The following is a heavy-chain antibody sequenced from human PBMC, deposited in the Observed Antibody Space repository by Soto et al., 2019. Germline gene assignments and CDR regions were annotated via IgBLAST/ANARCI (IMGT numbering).Heavy chain of an antibody. D-gene: IGHD6-19*01. V-gene: IGHV3-48*02. CDR3: ANQKIRFSVAGTLYGLGV. CDR2: ISSTSGTI. CDR1: GFVFSTYS. J-gene: IGHJ6*02. Sequence: VGSLRLSCEASGFVFSTYSMNWVRQAPGKGLEWISYISSTSGTIYYADSVKGRFTIFRDNAKNSLFLQMNGLRDDDTAVYYCANQKIRFSVAGTLYGLGVWGQGTTVTVSS.